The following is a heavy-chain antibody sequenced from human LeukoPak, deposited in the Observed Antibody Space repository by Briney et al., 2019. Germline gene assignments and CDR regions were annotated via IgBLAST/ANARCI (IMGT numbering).Heavy chain of an antibody. CDR1: GGTFSNYA. Sequence: ASVKVSCKASGGTFSNYAINWVRQAPGQGLDWLGGIVPVLGTANYAQKFQGRVTITTDESTSTVYMELSSLRSEDTAVYYCATAWFEQLVVAGAFEIWGQGTMVTVSS. CDR2: IVPVLGTA. CDR3: ATAWFEQLVVAGAFEI. V-gene: IGHV1-69*05. D-gene: IGHD6-6*01. J-gene: IGHJ3*02.